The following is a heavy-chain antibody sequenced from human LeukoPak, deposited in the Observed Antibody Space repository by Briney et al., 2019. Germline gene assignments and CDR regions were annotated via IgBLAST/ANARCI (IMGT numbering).Heavy chain of an antibody. J-gene: IGHJ4*02. D-gene: IGHD3-16*01. Sequence: PGGSLRLSCAASGFTFSSYSMNWVRQAPGKGLEWVSVIYSGGNTYYADSVKGRFTISRDNSKNTLYLQMSSLRGEDTAMYYCGRLKSDGYIIDYWGQGAQVTVSS. CDR1: GFTFSSYS. V-gene: IGHV3-53*01. CDR2: IYSGGNT. CDR3: GRLKSDGYIIDY.